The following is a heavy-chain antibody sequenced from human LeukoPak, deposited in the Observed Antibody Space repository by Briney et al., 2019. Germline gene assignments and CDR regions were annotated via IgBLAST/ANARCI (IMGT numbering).Heavy chain of an antibody. CDR1: EFTSSRYW. Sequence: GGSLRLSCAASEFTSSRYWMSWVRQAPGKGLEWVANIKQDGSEKYYVDSVKGRFTISRDNAKNSLYLQMNSLRAEDTAVYFCARGQTTVTNWGQGTLVTVSS. V-gene: IGHV3-7*03. CDR2: IKQDGSEK. CDR3: ARGQTTVTN. J-gene: IGHJ4*02. D-gene: IGHD4-17*01.